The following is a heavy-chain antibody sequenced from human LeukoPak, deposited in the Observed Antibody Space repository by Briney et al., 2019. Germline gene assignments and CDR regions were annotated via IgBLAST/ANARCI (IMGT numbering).Heavy chain of an antibody. CDR2: ISGSGGTA. CDR1: GFTFSSYG. J-gene: IGHJ4*02. V-gene: IGHV3-23*01. Sequence: PGGSLRLSCAASGFTFSSYGMHWVRQAPGKGLEWVSAISGSGGTAYYADSVKGRFTISRDNSKNTLYLQMNSLRAEDTAVYYCAKRMIVFMVDDYWGQGTLVTVPP. D-gene: IGHD3-22*01. CDR3: AKRMIVFMVDDY.